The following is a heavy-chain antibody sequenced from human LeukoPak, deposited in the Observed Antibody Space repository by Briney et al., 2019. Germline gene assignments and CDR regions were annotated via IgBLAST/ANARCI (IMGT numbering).Heavy chain of an antibody. CDR3: ARDRGIVATITYDYNDY. CDR1: GYTFTGYY. D-gene: IGHD5-12*01. CDR2: INPNSGGT. Sequence: ASVKVSCKASGYTFTGYYMHWVRQAPGQGLEWMGWINPNSGGTSYAQKFQGRVTMTRDTSVSTAYMELSRLRSDDTAVYYCARDRGIVATITYDYNDYWGQGTLVTVSS. V-gene: IGHV1-2*02. J-gene: IGHJ4*02.